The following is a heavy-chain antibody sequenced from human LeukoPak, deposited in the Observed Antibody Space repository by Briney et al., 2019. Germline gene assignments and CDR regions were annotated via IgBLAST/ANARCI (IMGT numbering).Heavy chain of an antibody. J-gene: IGHJ6*02. D-gene: IGHD2-15*01. V-gene: IGHV1-69*05. CDR2: IIPIFGTA. CDR3: ARKRYCSGGNCFVTYYYGMDV. CDR1: GGTFSSYA. Sequence: ASVKVSCKASGGTFSSYAISWVRQAPGQGLEWMGGIIPIFGTANYAQKFQGRVTMTRDTSTSTVYMELSSLRTEDTAVYYRARKRYCSGGNCFVTYYYGMDVWGQGTTVTVSS.